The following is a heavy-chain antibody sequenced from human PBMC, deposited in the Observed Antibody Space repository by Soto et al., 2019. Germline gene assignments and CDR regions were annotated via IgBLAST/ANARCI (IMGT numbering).Heavy chain of an antibody. V-gene: IGHV1-69*01. CDR3: ARVASGITMKTPRRGPWYFDL. Sequence: QVQLVQSGAEVKKPGSSVKVSCKASGGTFSSYAISWVRQAPGQGLEWMGGIIPIFGTANYAQKFQGRVTITADESTSTAYMELSSLRSEDTAVYYCARVASGITMKTPRRGPWYFDLWGRGTLVTVSS. J-gene: IGHJ2*01. CDR2: IIPIFGTA. CDR1: GGTFSSYA. D-gene: IGHD3-22*01.